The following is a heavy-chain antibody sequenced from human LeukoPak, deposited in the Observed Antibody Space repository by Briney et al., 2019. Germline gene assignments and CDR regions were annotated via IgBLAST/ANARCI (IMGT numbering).Heavy chain of an antibody. V-gene: IGHV3-30*02. CDR3: ARDRGVIFGVVNVGYFDY. J-gene: IGHJ4*02. D-gene: IGHD3-3*01. CDR2: IRYDGSNK. Sequence: GGSLRLSCAASGFTFSSYGMHWVRQAPGKGLEWVAFIRYDGSNKYYADSVKGRFTISRDNSKNTLYLQMNSLRAEDTAVYYCARDRGVIFGVVNVGYFDYWGQGTLVTVSS. CDR1: GFTFSSYG.